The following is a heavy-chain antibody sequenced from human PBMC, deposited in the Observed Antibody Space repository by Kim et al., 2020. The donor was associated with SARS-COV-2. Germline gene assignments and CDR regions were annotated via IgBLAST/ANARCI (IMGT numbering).Heavy chain of an antibody. J-gene: IGHJ5*02. CDR1: GYTFTGYY. CDR2: INPNSGGT. D-gene: IGHD6-19*01. CDR3: AREMQWLFSGPVPQPFHRFDP. V-gene: IGHV1-2*02. Sequence: ASVKVSCKASGYTFTGYYMHWVRQAPGQGLEWMGWINPNSGGTNYAQKFQGRVTMTRDTSISTAYMELSRLRSDDTAVYYCAREMQWLFSGPVPQPFHRFDPWDQGTLVTVSS.